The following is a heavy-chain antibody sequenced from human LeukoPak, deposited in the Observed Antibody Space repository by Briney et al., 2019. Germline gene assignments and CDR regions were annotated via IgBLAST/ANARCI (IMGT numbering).Heavy chain of an antibody. CDR1: GFTFSSYA. CDR3: AREESMIVDAFDI. CDR2: ISYDGSNK. Sequence: PGGSLRLSCAASGFTFSSYAMYWVRQAPGKGLEWVAVISYDGSNKYYADSVKGRFTISRDNSKNTLYLQMNSLRGEDTAVYYCAREESMIVDAFDIWGQGTMVTVSS. D-gene: IGHD3-22*01. J-gene: IGHJ3*02. V-gene: IGHV3-30*04.